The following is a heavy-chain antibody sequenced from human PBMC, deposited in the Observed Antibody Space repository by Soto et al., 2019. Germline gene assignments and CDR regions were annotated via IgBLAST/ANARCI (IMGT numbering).Heavy chain of an antibody. D-gene: IGHD3-22*01. J-gene: IGHJ4*02. CDR3: ARDYTPRGNGYYSLFG. V-gene: IGHV3-33*01. CDR1: GVTFRSYG. Sequence: PGGSLRLSCASSGVTFRSYGMHLVRQAPGKGLEWVAVIWSDGSNKYYGDSVKGRFTISRDNSKNTLYLQMNSLRAEDTAVYYCARDYTPRGNGYYSLFGWGQGTLVTVSS. CDR2: IWSDGSNK.